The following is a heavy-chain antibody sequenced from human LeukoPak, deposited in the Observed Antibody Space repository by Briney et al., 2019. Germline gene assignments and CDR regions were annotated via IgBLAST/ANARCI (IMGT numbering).Heavy chain of an antibody. D-gene: IGHD1-26*01. CDR2: ITTYNGDT. CDR3: ARVYWELLPMGYFQH. J-gene: IGHJ1*01. Sequence: ASVKVSCKPSGYTFTKYGISWVRQAPGQGLEWMGWITTYNGDTDYAQKFQGRVTMTTDTSTSTAYMELRSLRSDDTAVYYCARVYWELLPMGYFQHWGQGTLVTVSS. CDR1: GYTFTKYG. V-gene: IGHV1-18*01.